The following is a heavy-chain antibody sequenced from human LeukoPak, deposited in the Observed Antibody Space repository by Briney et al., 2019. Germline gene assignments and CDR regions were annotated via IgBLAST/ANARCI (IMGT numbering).Heavy chain of an antibody. J-gene: IGHJ4*02. V-gene: IGHV3-23*01. Sequence: VASLRLSCVASGFTFNNYAMSWVRQAPGKGLEWVSGISGSGGSTYYADSVEGRFTISRDNSKNTLFLQMNSLRAEDTAVCYCAKSANTWPYYFDYWGQGTLVTVSS. CDR2: ISGSGGST. D-gene: IGHD3-10*01. CDR3: AKSANTWPYYFDY. CDR1: GFTFNNYA.